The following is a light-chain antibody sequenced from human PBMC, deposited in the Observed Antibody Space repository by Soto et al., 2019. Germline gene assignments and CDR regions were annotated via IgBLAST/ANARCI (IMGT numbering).Light chain of an antibody. J-gene: IGKJ1*01. CDR2: GAS. CDR3: QQYDNSLWT. Sequence: VLTQSPGTLSLSPGERATLSCRASQTVSSVHLAWYQQKPGQAHRLLIYGASRRATGIPDRFSGSGSGTDFTLTISRLEPEDFAVYYCQQYDNSLWTFGQGTKVDIK. CDR1: QTVSSVH. V-gene: IGKV3-20*01.